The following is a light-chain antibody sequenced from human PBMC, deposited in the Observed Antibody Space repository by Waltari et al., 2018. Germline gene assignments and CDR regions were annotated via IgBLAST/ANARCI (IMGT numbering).Light chain of an antibody. CDR2: DAS. V-gene: IGKV3-20*01. J-gene: IGKJ1*01. Sequence: EIVLTQSPGTLSLSPGERATLSCRASQSVGRSLAWYQQKPCQAPRLLMYDASSRATGIPDRFSGSGSGTDFSRTISRLEPEDVAVYYCQKYERLPATFGQGTKVEIK. CDR3: QKYERLPAT. CDR1: QSVGRS.